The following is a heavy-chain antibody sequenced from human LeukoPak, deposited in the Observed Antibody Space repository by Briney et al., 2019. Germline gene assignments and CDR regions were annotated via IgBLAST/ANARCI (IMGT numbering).Heavy chain of an antibody. D-gene: IGHD1-26*01. CDR2: IWYDGSNK. CDR1: GFTFSSYG. V-gene: IGHV3-33*01. CDR3: ARLTGELLRSLHAFDI. Sequence: GGSLRLSCAASGFTFSSYGMHWVRQAPGKGLEWVAVIWYDGSNKYYADSVKGRFTISRDNSKNTLYLQMNSLRAEDTAVYYCARLTGELLRSLHAFDIWGQGTMVTVSS. J-gene: IGHJ3*02.